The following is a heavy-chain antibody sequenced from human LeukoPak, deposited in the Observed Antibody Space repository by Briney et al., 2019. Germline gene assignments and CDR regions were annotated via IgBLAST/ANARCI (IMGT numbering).Heavy chain of an antibody. Sequence: SDTLSLTCTVSSRSISRYYWSWLRQPAGKGLEWIGRIYTCGSTNFNRSLMSRVTISVDTSKDQFSLKLSSVAAADTAVYYCARDYDFWSGPTFDPWGQGTLVTVSS. V-gene: IGHV4-4*07. J-gene: IGHJ5*02. CDR3: ARDYDFWSGPTFDP. CDR1: SRSISRYY. CDR2: IYTCGST. D-gene: IGHD3-3*01.